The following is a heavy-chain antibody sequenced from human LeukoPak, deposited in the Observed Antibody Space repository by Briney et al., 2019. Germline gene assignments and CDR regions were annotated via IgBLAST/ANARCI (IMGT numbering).Heavy chain of an antibody. V-gene: IGHV3-23*01. D-gene: IGHD2-2*01. CDR3: AKSIVTVVVPAAIAY. Sequence: GGSLRLSCAASGFTFSGYGMSWVRQAPGKGLEWVSAISGSGGSTYYADSVKGRFTISRDNSKNTLYLQMNSLRAEDTAVYYCAKSIVTVVVPAAIAYWGQGTLVTVSS. J-gene: IGHJ4*02. CDR2: ISGSGGST. CDR1: GFTFSGYG.